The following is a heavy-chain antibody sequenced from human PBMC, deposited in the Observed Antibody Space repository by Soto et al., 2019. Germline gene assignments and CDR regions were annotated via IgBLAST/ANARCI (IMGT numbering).Heavy chain of an antibody. CDR2: IIPMYVPA. V-gene: IGHV1-69*01. Sequence: QVPLVQSGAEVKKPGSSVTVSCKASGGTFSSYAIHWGRQATVQGLEWMGVIIPMYVPAKYAQRFQGRVTITADESTTTVYMELTILTSQDTDVSYCARVTSMVREVIANWLDSWGHGTLVTVSS. CDR3: ARVTSMVREVIANWLDS. D-gene: IGHD3-10*01. J-gene: IGHJ5*01. CDR1: GGTFSSYA.